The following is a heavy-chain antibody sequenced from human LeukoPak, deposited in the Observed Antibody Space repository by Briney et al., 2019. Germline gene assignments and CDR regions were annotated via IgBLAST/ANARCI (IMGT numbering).Heavy chain of an antibody. D-gene: IGHD6-13*01. CDR2: INHSGST. Sequence: SETLSLTRAVYGGSFSGYYWSWIRQPPGKGLEWIGEINHSGSTNYNPSLKSRVTISVDTSKNQFSLKLSSVTAADTAVYYCARGGWSSSWDDAFDIWGQGTMVTVSS. V-gene: IGHV4-34*01. CDR3: ARGGWSSSWDDAFDI. J-gene: IGHJ3*02. CDR1: GGSFSGYY.